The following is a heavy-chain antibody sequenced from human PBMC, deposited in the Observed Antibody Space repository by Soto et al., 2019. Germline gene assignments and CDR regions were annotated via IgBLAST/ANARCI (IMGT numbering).Heavy chain of an antibody. V-gene: IGHV1-2*02. CDR3: ASRYSYVHF. Sequence: ASVKVSCKSSGYAFTGYYIHWVRQAPGQGLEWMGWINPNSGDTNYAQKFQGRVTMTRDTSFSTAYMELSSLRSDDTAVYYCASRYSYVHFWGKGTLVTVS. CDR1: GYAFTGYY. J-gene: IGHJ4*02. CDR2: INPNSGDT. D-gene: IGHD5-18*01.